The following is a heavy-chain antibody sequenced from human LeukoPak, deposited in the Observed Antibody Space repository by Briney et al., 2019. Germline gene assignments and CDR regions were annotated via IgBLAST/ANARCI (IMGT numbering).Heavy chain of an antibody. CDR2: ISYDGSNK. D-gene: IGHD6-13*01. V-gene: IGHV3-30-3*01. Sequence: PGRSLRLSCAASGSTFSSYAIHWVRQAPGKGLEWVAVISYDGSNKYYADSVKGRFTISRDNSKNTLYLQMNSLRAEDTAVYYCARVRFIAAGTVGGVDYWGQGTLVTVSS. CDR3: ARVRFIAAGTVGGVDY. CDR1: GSTFSSYA. J-gene: IGHJ4*02.